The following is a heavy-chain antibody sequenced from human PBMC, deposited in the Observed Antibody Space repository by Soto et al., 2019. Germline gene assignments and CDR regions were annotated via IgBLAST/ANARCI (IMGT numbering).Heavy chain of an antibody. J-gene: IGHJ4*02. CDR3: ASSASPAAY. CDR2: INSGSTSV. V-gene: IGHV3-48*01. D-gene: IGHD2-2*01. Sequence: EVQLVESGGGLVQPGGSLRLSCVASGVTFNSYSMNWVRQAPGKGLEWISYINSGSTSVFYADSVKGRFTISRDNAKNSLYLQMNSLRAEDTAVYYCASSASPAAYWGQGTLVTVSS. CDR1: GVTFNSYS.